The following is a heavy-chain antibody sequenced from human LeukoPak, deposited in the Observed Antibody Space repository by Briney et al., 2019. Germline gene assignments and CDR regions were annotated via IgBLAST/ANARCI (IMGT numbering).Heavy chain of an antibody. J-gene: IGHJ6*02. CDR1: GGSISSYY. CDR3: AGSSSSNYYYGMDV. CDR2: MYYSGST. Sequence: SETLSLTCTVSGGSISSYYWSWIRQPPGKGLEWIGYMYYSGSTKYNPSLKSRVTISLDTSKNQFSLKLSSVTAADTAVYYCAGSSSSNYYYGMDVWGQGTTVTVSS. D-gene: IGHD6-6*01. V-gene: IGHV4-59*01.